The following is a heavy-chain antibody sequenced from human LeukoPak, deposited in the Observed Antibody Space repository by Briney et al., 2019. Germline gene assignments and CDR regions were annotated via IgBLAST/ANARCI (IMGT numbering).Heavy chain of an antibody. Sequence: GESLKISCKGSGYSFTTYRIGWVRQMPGKGLEWMGVVSPGDSDTRYSPSFQGQVTISADKSISTAYLQWSSLKASDSAMYYCARNFEYCGGDCYDYWGQGTLVTVSS. CDR2: VSPGDSDT. CDR1: GYSFTTYR. J-gene: IGHJ4*02. CDR3: ARNFEYCGGDCYDY. V-gene: IGHV5-51*01. D-gene: IGHD2-21*02.